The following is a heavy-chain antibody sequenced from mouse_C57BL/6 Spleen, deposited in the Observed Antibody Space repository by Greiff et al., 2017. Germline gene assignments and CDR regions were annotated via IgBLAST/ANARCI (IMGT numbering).Heavy chain of an antibody. CDR3: ARDFDGYYFDY. Sequence: VQLVESGAELVRPGTSVKVSCKASGYAFTNYLIEWVKQRPGQGLEWIGVINPGSGGTNYNEKFKGKATLTADKSSSTAYMQLSSLTSEDSAVYFCARDFDGYYFDYWGQGTTLTVSS. CDR2: INPGSGGT. J-gene: IGHJ2*01. V-gene: IGHV1-54*01. D-gene: IGHD2-3*01. CDR1: GYAFTNYL.